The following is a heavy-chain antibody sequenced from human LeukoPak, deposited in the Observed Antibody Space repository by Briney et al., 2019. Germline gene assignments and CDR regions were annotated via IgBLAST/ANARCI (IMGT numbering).Heavy chain of an antibody. Sequence: SETLSLTCTVSGGSISLYYWTWMRQPPGKGLEWIGYIFYSGSINYNPSLKSRVTMSVDTFKNQVALKLTSVTAADTAVYYCAGNEEATVVTGEHYMDVWGKGTTVTVSS. V-gene: IGHV4-59*08. D-gene: IGHD4-23*01. CDR2: IFYSGSI. CDR3: AGNEEATVVTGEHYMDV. J-gene: IGHJ6*03. CDR1: GGSISLYY.